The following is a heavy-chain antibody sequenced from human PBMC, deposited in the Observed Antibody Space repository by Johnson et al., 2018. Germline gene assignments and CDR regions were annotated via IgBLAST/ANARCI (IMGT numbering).Heavy chain of an antibody. Sequence: VQLVQSGGGLVQPGGSLRLSCVASGFTLSNHWMSWVRQAPGKGLEWVANIKQDGSDKNYVDSVKGRFTISRDNAQNSLYLQMNSLRAEDTAFYYCVRNGGAFDFWGQGTRVTVSS. CDR3: VRNGGAFDF. CDR2: IKQDGSDK. D-gene: IGHD2-8*01. CDR1: GFTLSNHW. J-gene: IGHJ3*01. V-gene: IGHV3-7*01.